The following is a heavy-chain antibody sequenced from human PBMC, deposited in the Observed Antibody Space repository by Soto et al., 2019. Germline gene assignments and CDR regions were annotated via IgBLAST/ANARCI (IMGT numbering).Heavy chain of an antibody. J-gene: IGHJ1*01. Sequence: QVQLQESGPGLVKPSGTLSLTCVVSGASIFSDDWWTWVRQPPGKGLEWLGEIHHTGTTNYNSSPKSRVTLSLDKINNPFSLGLNSVTGADPAIYYCGNWGGLRFPRVLWGRGTLVTVSS. CDR2: IHHTGTT. D-gene: IGHD3-16*01. CDR3: GNWGGLRFPRVL. CDR1: GASIFSDDW. V-gene: IGHV4-4*02.